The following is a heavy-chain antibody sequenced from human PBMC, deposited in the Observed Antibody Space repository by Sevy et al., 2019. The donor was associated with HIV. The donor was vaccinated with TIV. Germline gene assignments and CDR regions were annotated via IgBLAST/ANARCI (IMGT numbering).Heavy chain of an antibody. D-gene: IGHD2-8*01. CDR1: GFTFSKYS. V-gene: IGHV3-23*01. CDR3: AREGGTKAHDF. CDR2: LSFGCGEI. Sequence: GGSLRLSCAASGFTFSKYSMSWVRQPPGKGLEWVSTLSFGCGEINYADSVKGRFIIFRDYSKSSVFLQMNNLIPDDTVVYYCAREGGTKAHDFWGQGTLVTVSS. J-gene: IGHJ4*02.